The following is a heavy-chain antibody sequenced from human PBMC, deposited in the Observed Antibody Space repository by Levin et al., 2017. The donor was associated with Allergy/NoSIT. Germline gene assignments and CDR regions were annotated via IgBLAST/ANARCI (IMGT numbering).Heavy chain of an antibody. CDR3: AKGTEKYYYYGMDV. CDR1: GFTFSSYA. Sequence: GESLKISCAASGFTFSSYAMSWVRQAPGKGLECVSGISASGGTTNYADSVKGRFTISRDNSKNTLYLQMNSLRAEDTAIYYCAKGTEKYYYYGMDVWGQGTTVTVSS. J-gene: IGHJ6*02. CDR2: ISASGGTT. V-gene: IGHV3-23*01.